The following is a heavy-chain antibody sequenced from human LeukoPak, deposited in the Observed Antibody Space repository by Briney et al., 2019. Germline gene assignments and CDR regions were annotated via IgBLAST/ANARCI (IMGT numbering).Heavy chain of an antibody. D-gene: IGHD5-24*01. V-gene: IGHV1-24*01. Sequence: GASVKVSCKVSGYTLTELSMHWVRQAPGKGLEWMGGFDPEDGETIYAQKFQGRVTMTEDTSTDTAYMELRSLRSDDTAVYYCARGPFLIRGGYDYGYYYYMDVWGKGTTVTVSS. J-gene: IGHJ6*03. CDR1: GYTLTELS. CDR3: ARGPFLIRGGYDYGYYYYMDV. CDR2: FDPEDGET.